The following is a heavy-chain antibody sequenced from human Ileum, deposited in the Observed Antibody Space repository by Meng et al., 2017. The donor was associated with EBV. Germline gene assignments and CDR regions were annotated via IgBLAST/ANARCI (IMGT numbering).Heavy chain of an antibody. CDR3: ARGSHYTWDV. D-gene: IGHD3-16*01. CDR2: IFHAGNT. CDR1: GDSIISTDTW. J-gene: IGHJ4*02. Sequence: QVQSQESGPGLVKPSGTLSLTCGVPGDSIISTDTWWSWVRQPPGKGLEWIGEIFHAGNTNYNPSLKSQVTMSVDTSKNQFSLNLSSVTAADSAVYYCARGSHYTWDVWGQGTLVTVSS. V-gene: IGHV4-4*02.